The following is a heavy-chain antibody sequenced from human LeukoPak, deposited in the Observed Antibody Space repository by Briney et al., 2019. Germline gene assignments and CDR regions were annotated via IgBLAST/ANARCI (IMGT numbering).Heavy chain of an antibody. Sequence: PSETLSLTCTVSGGSLSSGGYYWSWLRQHPGTGLEWVGYIYYSGSTYYNPSLKSRVTISVDTSKNQFSLKLSSVTAADTAVYYCARVPRITMVRANWFDPWGQGTLVTVSS. V-gene: IGHV4-31*03. J-gene: IGHJ5*02. CDR3: ARVPRITMVRANWFDP. CDR2: IYYSGST. CDR1: GGSLSSGGYY. D-gene: IGHD3-10*01.